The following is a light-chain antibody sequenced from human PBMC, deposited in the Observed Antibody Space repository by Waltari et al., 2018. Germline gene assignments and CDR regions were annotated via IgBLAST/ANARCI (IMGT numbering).Light chain of an antibody. J-gene: IGLJ2*01. CDR1: NIGSKG. CDR3: QVWESTSDIRV. CDR2: YDS. V-gene: IGLV3-21*01. Sequence: SYVLTQPPSVSVAPGKTARMTCGGNNIGSKGVHWYQQKAGQAPTLVMYYDSDRPSGIPERFSGSNSGNTATLTISRVEAGDEADYYCQVWESTSDIRVFGGGTKLTVL.